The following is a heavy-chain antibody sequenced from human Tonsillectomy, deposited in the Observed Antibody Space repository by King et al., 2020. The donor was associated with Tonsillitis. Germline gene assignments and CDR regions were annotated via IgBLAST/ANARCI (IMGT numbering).Heavy chain of an antibody. CDR3: AGDRATVTIFGYFDL. V-gene: IGHV3-30*04. CDR2: ISYDGSNK. Sequence: VQLVESGGGVVQPGRSLRLSCAASGFTFSTYAMHWVRQAPGKGLEWVAVISYDGSNKYYADSVKGRFTISRDNSKNTLYLQMNSLRAEDTAVYHCAGDRATVTIFGYFDLWGRGTLVTVSS. D-gene: IGHD3-3*01. J-gene: IGHJ2*01. CDR1: GFTFSTYA.